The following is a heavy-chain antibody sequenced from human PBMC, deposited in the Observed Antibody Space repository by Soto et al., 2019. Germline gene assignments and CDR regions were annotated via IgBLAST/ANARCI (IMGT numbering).Heavy chain of an antibody. J-gene: IGHJ6*02. CDR3: AKAESGSGSYSYGMDV. V-gene: IGHV3-30*18. CDR1: GFTFSNYG. Sequence: QVQLVESGGGVVQPGRSLRLSCAASGFTFSNYGMHWVRQAPGKGLEWVAVISYDGSNKFYADSVKGRFTISRDNSKKTLYLQMNSLRAEDTAVYYCAKAESGSGSYSYGMDVWGQGTTVTVSS. CDR2: ISYDGSNK. D-gene: IGHD3-10*01.